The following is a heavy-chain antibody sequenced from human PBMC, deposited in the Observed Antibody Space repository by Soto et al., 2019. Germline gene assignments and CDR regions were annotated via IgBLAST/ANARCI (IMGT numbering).Heavy chain of an antibody. CDR3: ARTYFFDAGPYYSDS. CDR2: IYPGDSAT. Sequence: ESLKISFKVSGSTFSKYWIAWVRQNTGKGLEWMGIIYPGDSATRYSPSFQGQVTISADNSISTASLRWSSLKASDTAMYYCARTYFFDAGPYYSDSWGQGTLVTVSS. V-gene: IGHV5-51*01. CDR1: GSTFSKYW. J-gene: IGHJ5*01. D-gene: IGHD3-22*01.